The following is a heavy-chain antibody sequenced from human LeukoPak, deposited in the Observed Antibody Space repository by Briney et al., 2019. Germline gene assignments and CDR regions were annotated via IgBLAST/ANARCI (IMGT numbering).Heavy chain of an antibody. Sequence: SETLSLTCAVYGGSFSGYYWSWIRKPPGKGLEWIGEINHSGSTNYNPSLKSRVTISVGTSKTQFSLKLGSVTAADTAVYYCARDGVLRYFDWSPYYFDYWGQGTPVTVSS. CDR1: GGSFSGYY. J-gene: IGHJ4*02. D-gene: IGHD3-9*01. CDR2: INHSGST. CDR3: ARDGVLRYFDWSPYYFDY. V-gene: IGHV4-34*01.